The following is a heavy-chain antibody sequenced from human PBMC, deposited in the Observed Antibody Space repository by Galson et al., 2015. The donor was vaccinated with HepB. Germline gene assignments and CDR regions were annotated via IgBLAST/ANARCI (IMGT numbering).Heavy chain of an antibody. V-gene: IGHV1-69*13. CDR2: IIPIFGIA. D-gene: IGHD6-13*01. J-gene: IGHJ6*02. CDR1: GGIFSSYA. CDR3: ARGVAADGSRFGAYCYYYGMDV. Sequence: SVKVSCKASGGIFSSYAISWVRQAPGQGLGWMGGIIPIFGIANYAQKFQGRVTIAADESTSTAYMELSSLRSEDTAVYYCARGVAADGSRFGAYCYYYGMDVWGQGTTVTVSS.